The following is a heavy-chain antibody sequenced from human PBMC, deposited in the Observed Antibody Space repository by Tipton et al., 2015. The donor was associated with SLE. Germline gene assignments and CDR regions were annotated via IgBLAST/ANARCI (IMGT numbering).Heavy chain of an antibody. J-gene: IGHJ4*02. Sequence: TLSLTCTVSGGSISTYYLSWIRQSPGKGLQWIAYIHYTGNTNSNPSLKSRVTLSVDTSKNQFSLRLSSVTAADTAIYYCARGLWGHTSGDYFEYWGQGALITVSS. CDR3: ARGLWGHTSGDYFEY. V-gene: IGHV4-59*01. CDR1: GGSISTYY. D-gene: IGHD3-16*01. CDR2: IHYTGNT.